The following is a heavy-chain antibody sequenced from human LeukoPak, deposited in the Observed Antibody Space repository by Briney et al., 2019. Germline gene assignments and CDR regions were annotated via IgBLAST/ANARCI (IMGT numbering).Heavy chain of an antibody. CDR2: IYPGDSDT. D-gene: IGHD6-19*01. CDR3: ARLRKAIGYSSGWPGDY. Sequence: GESLKISCKGSGYSFTNYWIGWVRQMPGKGLEWMGIIYPGDSDTRYSPSFQGQVTISADKSISTAYLQWSSLKASDTAMYYCARLRKAIGYSSGWPGDYWGQGTLVTVSS. CDR1: GYSFTNYW. V-gene: IGHV5-51*01. J-gene: IGHJ4*02.